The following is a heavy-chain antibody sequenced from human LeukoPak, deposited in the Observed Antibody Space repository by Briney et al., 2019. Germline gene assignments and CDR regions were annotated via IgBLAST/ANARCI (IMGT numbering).Heavy chain of an antibody. CDR3: VKGRGFQLQTPRDS. D-gene: IGHD2-15*01. V-gene: IGHV3-23*01. CDR2: VSGGSENA. Sequence: GGSLRLSCAASGFTFSSYAMNWVRQAPGRGLEWVSAVSGGSENAHYADSVRGRFTISRDNLKNMVFLQMSNLRVEDTATYYCVKGRGFQLQTPRDSWGLGTLVSVSS. J-gene: IGHJ4*02. CDR1: GFTFSSYA.